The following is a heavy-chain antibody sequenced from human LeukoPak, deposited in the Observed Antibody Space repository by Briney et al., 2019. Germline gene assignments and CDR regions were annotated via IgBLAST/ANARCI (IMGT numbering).Heavy chain of an antibody. D-gene: IGHD2-2*01. V-gene: IGHV3-11*01. J-gene: IGHJ6*02. CDR2: ISSSGSTI. CDR1: GFTFSDYY. Sequence: PGGSLRLSCAASGFTFSDYYMSWIRQAPGKGLEWVSYISSSGSTIYYADSVKGRFTISRDNAKNSLYLQMNSLKTEDTAVYYCTRHSDTYCSRANCYVDNFYGLDVWGQGTRVTVSS. CDR3: TRHSDTYCSRANCYVDNFYGLDV.